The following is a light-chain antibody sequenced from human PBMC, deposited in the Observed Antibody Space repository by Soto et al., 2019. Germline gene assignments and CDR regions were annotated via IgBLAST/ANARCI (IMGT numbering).Light chain of an antibody. CDR2: DVS. J-gene: IGLJ3*02. Sequence: QSALTQPASVSGSPGQSITISCTGTSSDVGGYNYVSWYQQHPGKAPKLMIYDVSNRPSGVSNRFSGSKSGNTASLTISGRQAEDEADYYGSSYSSSSTLGVFGGGTKVTVL. CDR1: SSDVGGYNY. CDR3: SSYSSSSTLGV. V-gene: IGLV2-14*01.